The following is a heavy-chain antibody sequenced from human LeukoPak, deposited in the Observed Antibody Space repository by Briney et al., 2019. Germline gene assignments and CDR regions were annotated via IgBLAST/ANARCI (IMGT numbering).Heavy chain of an antibody. CDR3: ARYSYDILTGYPKGWFDP. D-gene: IGHD3-9*01. CDR2: VYYSGST. Sequence: SETLSLTCTVSGGSISSYYWSWIRQPPGKGLEWIGYVYYSGSTNYNPSLKSRVTISVDTSKNQFSLKLSSVTAADTAVYYCARYSYDILTGYPKGWFDPWGQGTLVTVSS. V-gene: IGHV4-59*01. J-gene: IGHJ5*02. CDR1: GGSISSYY.